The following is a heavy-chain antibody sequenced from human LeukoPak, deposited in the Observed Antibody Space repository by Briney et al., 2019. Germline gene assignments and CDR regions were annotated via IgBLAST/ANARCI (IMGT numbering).Heavy chain of an antibody. CDR2: ISSSSSYI. D-gene: IGHD3-9*01. J-gene: IGHJ3*02. CDR1: GFTFSSYS. CDR3: ASCPDFDFHNAFDI. V-gene: IGHV3-21*01. Sequence: GGSLRLSCAASGFTFSSYSMNWVRQAPGKGLEWVSSISSSSSYINYADSVKGRFTISRDNAKNSLYLQMNSPRAEDTAVYYCASCPDFDFHNAFDIWGQGTMVTVSS.